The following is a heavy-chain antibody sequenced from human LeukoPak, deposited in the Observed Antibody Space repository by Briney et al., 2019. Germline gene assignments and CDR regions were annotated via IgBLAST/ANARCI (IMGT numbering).Heavy chain of an antibody. D-gene: IGHD5-12*01. V-gene: IGHV3-11*01. CDR3: AGLEWLQPFDY. CDR2: ITSSGSTI. J-gene: IGHJ4*02. Sequence: PGGSLRLSCAASGYTFSDYYMSWIRQAPGKGLEWISYITSSGSTIYYADSVKGRFTISRDNANNSLYLQLNSLRAEDTAVYYCAGLEWLQPFDYWGQGTLVSVSS. CDR1: GYTFSDYY.